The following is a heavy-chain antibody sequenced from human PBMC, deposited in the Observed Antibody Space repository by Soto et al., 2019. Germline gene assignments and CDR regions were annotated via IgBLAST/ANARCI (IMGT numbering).Heavy chain of an antibody. D-gene: IGHD3-10*01. CDR3: AHSQGGQELLGYGFDY. J-gene: IGHJ4*02. CDR2: LYWDDDK. CDR1: GFSLSTSGVG. V-gene: IGHV2-5*02. Sequence: QITLKESGPTLVKPTQTPTLTCTFSGFSLSTSGVGVGWIRQPPGKALEWLALLYWDDDKRYSPSLKSRLTITKDTSKNQVVLTMTNMDPVDTATYYCAHSQGGQELLGYGFDYWGQGTLVTVSS.